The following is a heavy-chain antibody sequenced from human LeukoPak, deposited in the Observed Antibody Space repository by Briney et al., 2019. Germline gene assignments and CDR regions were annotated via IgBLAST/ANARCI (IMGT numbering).Heavy chain of an antibody. CDR3: AKDLSTFSPSYYLDY. J-gene: IGHJ4*02. V-gene: IGHV3-23*01. Sequence: GGSLRLSCTASGFTFSSYAMSWVRQAPGKGLEWVSSISYSGGDTYYADSVKGRFTISRDNSKNTLYLQVSSLRTEDTALYYCAKDLSTFSPSYYLDYWGQGTLVPVSS. CDR2: ISYSGGDT. D-gene: IGHD3-16*01. CDR1: GFTFSSYA.